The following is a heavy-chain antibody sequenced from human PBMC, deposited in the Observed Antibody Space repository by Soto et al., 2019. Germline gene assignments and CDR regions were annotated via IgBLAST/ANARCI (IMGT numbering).Heavy chain of an antibody. J-gene: IGHJ5*02. CDR1: GGSISSGGYS. D-gene: IGHD2-15*01. CDR2: IYHSGST. V-gene: IGHV4-30-2*01. Sequence: PSETLSLTCAVSGGSISSGGYSWSWIRQPPGKGLEWIGYIYHSGSTYYNPSLKCRVTISVDRSKNQFSLKLSSVTAADTAVYYCARPVRYCSGGSCYSGWFDPWGQGTLVTVSS. CDR3: ARPVRYCSGGSCYSGWFDP.